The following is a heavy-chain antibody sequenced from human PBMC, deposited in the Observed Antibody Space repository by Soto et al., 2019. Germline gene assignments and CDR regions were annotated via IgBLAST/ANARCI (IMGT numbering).Heavy chain of an antibody. CDR2: IVVGSGNT. CDR1: GFTFTSSA. D-gene: IGHD3-9*01. V-gene: IGHV1-58*01. Sequence: ASVKVSCKASGFTFTSSAVQWVRQARGQRLEWIGWIVVGSGNTNYAQKFQERVTITRDMSTSTAYMELSSLRSEYTAVYYCAADFTYYDILTGYYAFDIWGQGTMVTVSS. J-gene: IGHJ3*02. CDR3: AADFTYYDILTGYYAFDI.